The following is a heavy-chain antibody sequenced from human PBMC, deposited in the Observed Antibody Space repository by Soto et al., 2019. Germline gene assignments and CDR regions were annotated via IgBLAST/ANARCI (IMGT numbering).Heavy chain of an antibody. CDR1: GFIVSDYS. CDR3: ARDSSGRQYYGMDV. Sequence: LRLSCTPSGFIVSDYSMNWVRQAPGKGLEWISYITTTSSTMYYADSVKGRFTISRDNAKNSLYLQMNSLRDEDTAVYYCARDSSGRQYYGMDVWGQGTTVTVSS. J-gene: IGHJ6*02. V-gene: IGHV3-48*02. D-gene: IGHD3-22*01. CDR2: ITTTSSTM.